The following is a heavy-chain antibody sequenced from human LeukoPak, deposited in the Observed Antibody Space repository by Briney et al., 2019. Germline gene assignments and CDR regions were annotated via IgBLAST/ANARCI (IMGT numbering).Heavy chain of an antibody. Sequence: SETLSLTCTVSGGSISSYNWSWIRQPPGKGLEWIGYIYYSGSTNYNPSLKSRVTISVDTSKNQFSLKLSSVTAADTAVYYCARSGTRGGYGYWGQGTLVTVSS. CDR2: IYYSGST. CDR1: GGSISSYN. J-gene: IGHJ4*02. D-gene: IGHD3-16*01. V-gene: IGHV4-59*08. CDR3: ARSGTRGGYGY.